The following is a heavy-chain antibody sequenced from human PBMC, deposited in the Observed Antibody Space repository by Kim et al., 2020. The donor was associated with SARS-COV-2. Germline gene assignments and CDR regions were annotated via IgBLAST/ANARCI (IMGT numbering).Heavy chain of an antibody. CDR1: GGTFSSYA. CDR2: IIPIFGTA. CDR3: ATRGVVVITRDYYYYGMDV. J-gene: IGHJ6*02. V-gene: IGHV1-69*13. Sequence: SVKVSCKASGGTFSSYAISWVRQAPGQGLEWMGGIIPIFGTANYAQKFQGRVTITADESMSTAYMELSSLRSEDTAVYYCATRGVVVITRDYYYYGMDVWGQGTTVTVSS. D-gene: IGHD3-22*01.